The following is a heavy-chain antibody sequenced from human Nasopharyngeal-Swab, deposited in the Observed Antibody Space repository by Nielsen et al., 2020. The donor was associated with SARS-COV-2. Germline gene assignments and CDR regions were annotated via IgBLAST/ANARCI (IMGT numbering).Heavy chain of an antibody. CDR1: GFTFDDYA. V-gene: IGHV3-9*01. D-gene: IGHD6-6*01. CDR2: ISWNSGSI. Sequence: SLKISCAASGFTFDDYAMHWVRQAPGKGPEWVSGISWNSGSIGYADSVKGRFTISRDNAKNSLYLQMNSLRAEDTALYYCAKDIRLSIAATDYWGQGTLVTVSS. CDR3: AKDIRLSIAATDY. J-gene: IGHJ4*02.